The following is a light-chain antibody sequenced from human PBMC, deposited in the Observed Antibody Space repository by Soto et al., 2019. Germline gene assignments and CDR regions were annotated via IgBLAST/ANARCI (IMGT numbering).Light chain of an antibody. CDR1: SSDVGNYNH. V-gene: IGLV2-23*01. Sequence: QLVLTQPASVSGSPGQSITLSCTGTSSDVGNYNHVSWYQQHPGTAPKLTIYEGSQRPSGVSNRFSGSKSGNTASLTISGLQAADEADYYCCSYAGTGTYVFGTGTKVTVL. CDR2: EGS. J-gene: IGLJ1*01. CDR3: CSYAGTGTYV.